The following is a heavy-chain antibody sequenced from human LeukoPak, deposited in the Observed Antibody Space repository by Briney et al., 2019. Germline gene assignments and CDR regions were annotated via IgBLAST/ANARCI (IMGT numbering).Heavy chain of an antibody. Sequence: ASVKVSCKASGYTFTSYGISWVRQAPGQGLEWMGWISAYNGNTNYAQKLQGRVTMTTDTSTSTAYMELRSLRSDDTAVYYCARDRGVGNLDAFGIWGQGTMVTVSS. CDR3: ARDRGVGNLDAFGI. CDR2: ISAYNGNT. J-gene: IGHJ3*02. CDR1: GYTFTSYG. V-gene: IGHV1-18*01. D-gene: IGHD2-8*01.